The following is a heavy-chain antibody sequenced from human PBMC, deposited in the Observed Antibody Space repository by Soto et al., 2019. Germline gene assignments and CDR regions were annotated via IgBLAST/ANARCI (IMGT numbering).Heavy chain of an antibody. D-gene: IGHD3-16*01. CDR1: GTIFSSYT. CDR2: IIPILGET. V-gene: IGHV1-69*08. CDR3: ARGLGGHRDD. Sequence: QVQLVQSGAEVKKPGSSVRVSCKASGTIFSSYTISWVRQAPGQGLEWMGRIIPILGETNSAKKFQGRVTLTGDKSTNTTHIQLNSLRMEDKAVYYCARGLGGHRDDWGQGTTVTVSS. J-gene: IGHJ6*02.